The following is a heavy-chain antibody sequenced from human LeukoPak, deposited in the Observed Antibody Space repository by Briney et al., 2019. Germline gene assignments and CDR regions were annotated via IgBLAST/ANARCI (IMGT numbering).Heavy chain of an antibody. V-gene: IGHV1-8*01. Sequence: ASVKVSCKASGYTFTSYDINWVRQATGQGLERMGWMNPNSGNTGYAQKFQGRVTMTRNTSISTAYMELSSLRSEDTAVYYCAREVRDYAGNAFDIWGQGTMVTVSS. CDR3: AREVRDYAGNAFDI. CDR2: MNPNSGNT. D-gene: IGHD4-23*01. J-gene: IGHJ3*02. CDR1: GYTFTSYD.